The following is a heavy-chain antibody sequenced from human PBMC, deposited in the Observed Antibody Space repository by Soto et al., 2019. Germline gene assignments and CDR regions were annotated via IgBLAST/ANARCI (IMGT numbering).Heavy chain of an antibody. J-gene: IGHJ4*02. D-gene: IGHD3-22*01. CDR1: GFTFSSYW. V-gene: IGHV3-7*01. CDR2: IKQDGSEK. Sequence: GGSLRLSCAASGFTFSSYWMSWVRQAPGEGLEWVANIKQDGSEKYYVDSVKGRFTISRDNAKNSLYLQMNSLRAEDTAVYYCARGTRVIVGYFDYWGQGTMVTVSS. CDR3: ARGTRVIVGYFDY.